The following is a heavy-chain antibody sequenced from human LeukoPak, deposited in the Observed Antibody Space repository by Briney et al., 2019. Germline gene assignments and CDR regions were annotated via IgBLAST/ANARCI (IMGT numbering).Heavy chain of an antibody. CDR2: IIPIFGTA. CDR3: ARAPIAAHFQH. D-gene: IGHD6-13*01. Sequence: SVKVSCKASGGTFSSYAISWVRQAPGQGLEWMGRIIPIFGTANYAQKFQGRVTMTRDTSTSAVYMELSSLRSEDTAVYYCARAPIAAHFQHWGQGTLVAVSS. CDR1: GGTFSSYA. V-gene: IGHV1-69*05. J-gene: IGHJ1*01.